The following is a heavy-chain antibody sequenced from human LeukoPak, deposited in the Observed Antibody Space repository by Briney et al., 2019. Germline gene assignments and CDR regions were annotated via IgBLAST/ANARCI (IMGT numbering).Heavy chain of an antibody. CDR3: ARMGRYWFDP. Sequence: ASVKVSCKVSGYTLTELSMHWVRQAPGKGLEWMGWISAYNGNTNYAQKLQGRVTMTTDTSTSTAYMELRSLRSDDTAVYYCARMGRYWFDPWGQGTLVTVSS. CDR1: GYTLTELS. J-gene: IGHJ5*02. CDR2: ISAYNGNT. V-gene: IGHV1-18*01.